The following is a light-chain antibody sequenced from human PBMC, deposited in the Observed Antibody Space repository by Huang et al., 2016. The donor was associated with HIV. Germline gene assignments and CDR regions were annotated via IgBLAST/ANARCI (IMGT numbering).Light chain of an antibody. V-gene: IGKV1-39*01. J-gene: IGKJ1*01. CDR2: DAS. Sequence: DIQMTQSPSSLSASVGDRVTITCRASQTISTYLNWYQQKPGKAPKVLISDASTLQSGVPARFSGSGSGTDFTLTISNLQPEDFANYCCQQSHDIPRTFGQGTKVEIK. CDR1: QTISTY. CDR3: QQSHDIPRT.